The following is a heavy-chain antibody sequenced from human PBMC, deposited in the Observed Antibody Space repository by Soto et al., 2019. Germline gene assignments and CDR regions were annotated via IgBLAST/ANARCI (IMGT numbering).Heavy chain of an antibody. CDR2: IIPILGVA. V-gene: IGHV1-69*08. CDR1: GGTFSTYT. D-gene: IGHD2-21*02. CDR3: AREDSCGGDCYYNGGDI. J-gene: IGHJ3*02. Sequence: QVQLVQSGAEVKKPGSSVKVSCKASGGTFSTYTISWVRQAPGQGLEWMGRIIPILGVAHYAQKFQGRVTIIADKSTSTAYMELSSRRSEDTAVYYCAREDSCGGDCYYNGGDIWGQGTMVTVSS.